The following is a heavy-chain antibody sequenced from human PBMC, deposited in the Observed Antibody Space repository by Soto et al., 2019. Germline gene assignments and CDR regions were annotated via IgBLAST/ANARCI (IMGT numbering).Heavy chain of an antibody. CDR3: ARFLGGAGSYYDGQNYNYYNGMDV. V-gene: IGHV1-69*13. CDR1: GGPYNSFA. D-gene: IGHD3-10*01. Sequence: GASVKVSCKASGGPYNSFAISWVRQAPGQGLEWIGGIIPVFGTATYAQKFKGRVTITAEESTSTAYMELSSQTSEDTAVYYCARFLGGAGSYYDGQNYNYYNGMDVWGQGTTVTVS. CDR2: IIPVFGTA. J-gene: IGHJ6*02.